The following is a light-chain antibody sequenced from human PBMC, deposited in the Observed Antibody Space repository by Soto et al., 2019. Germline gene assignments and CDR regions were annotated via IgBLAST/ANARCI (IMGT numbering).Light chain of an antibody. CDR1: QNFGSSY. CDR2: GAS. V-gene: IGKV3-20*01. CDR3: XXYGRSPTT. J-gene: IGKJ1*01. Sequence: EIVLTQSPDTLSLSPGERATLSCRASQNFGSSYLAWYQQKRGQAPRFLIYGASSRATGIPDRFRGSGSGTDFTLTISRLAPADFAGXXXXXYGRSPTTFGQGTKVDIK.